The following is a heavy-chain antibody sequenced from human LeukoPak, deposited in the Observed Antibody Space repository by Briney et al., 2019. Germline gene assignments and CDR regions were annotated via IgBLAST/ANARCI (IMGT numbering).Heavy chain of an antibody. V-gene: IGHV4-4*07. Sequence: SETLSLTCTVSSGSINSYFWGWVRQAPGKGLEWIGRIYSMGTTHYNPSLKNRVTMSIDTSTNQFSLNLRSVTAADTAMYYCGRQGYTASYYFVDYWSRGTLVVVS. CDR3: GRQGYTASYYFVDY. D-gene: IGHD1-26*01. CDR1: SGSINSYF. J-gene: IGHJ4*02. CDR2: IYSMGTT.